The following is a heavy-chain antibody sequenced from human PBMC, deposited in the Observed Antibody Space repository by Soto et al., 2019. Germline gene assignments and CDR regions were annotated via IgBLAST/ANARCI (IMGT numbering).Heavy chain of an antibody. D-gene: IGHD3-3*01. CDR1: GGTFSSYT. J-gene: IGHJ6*03. CDR3: ARAGRSTIFGEAIKAYYYMDV. CDR2: IIPILGIA. V-gene: IGHV1-69*02. Sequence: SVKVSCKASGGTFSSYTISWVRQAPGQGLEWMGRIIPILGIANYAQKFQGRVTITADKSTSTAYMELSSLRSEDTAVYYCARAGRSTIFGEAIKAYYYMDVWGKGTTVTVSS.